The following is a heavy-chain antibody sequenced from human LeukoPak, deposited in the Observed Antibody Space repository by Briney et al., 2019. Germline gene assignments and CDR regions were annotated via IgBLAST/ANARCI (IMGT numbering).Heavy chain of an antibody. CDR1: GFTFSSYE. D-gene: IGHD3-22*01. CDR3: AKMHSSGYYPADDAFDI. V-gene: IGHV3-48*03. CDR2: ISSSGSTI. J-gene: IGHJ3*02. Sequence: GGSLRLSCAASGFTFSSYEMNWVRQAPGKGLEWVSYISSSGSTIYYADSVKGRFTISRDNAKNSLYLQMNSLRAEDTALYYCAKMHSSGYYPADDAFDIWGQGTMVTVSS.